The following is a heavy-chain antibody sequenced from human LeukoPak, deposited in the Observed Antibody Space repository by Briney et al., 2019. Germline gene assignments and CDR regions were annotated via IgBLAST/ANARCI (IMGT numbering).Heavy chain of an antibody. Sequence: SETLSLTCTVSGYSISSGYYWGWIRQPPGKGLEWIGSIYHSGSTYYNPSLKSRVTISVDTSKNQFSLKLSSVTAADTAVYYCARDGNVDTAMVTRRAIDYWGQGTLVTVSS. CDR3: ARDGNVDTAMVTRRAIDY. V-gene: IGHV4-38-2*02. D-gene: IGHD5-18*01. J-gene: IGHJ4*02. CDR1: GYSISSGYY. CDR2: IYHSGST.